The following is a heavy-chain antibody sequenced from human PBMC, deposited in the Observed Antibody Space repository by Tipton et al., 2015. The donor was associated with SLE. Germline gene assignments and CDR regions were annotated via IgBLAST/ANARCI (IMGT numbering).Heavy chain of an antibody. CDR3: ARGDYYDGSGHYPGDY. CDR2: ISPYNGNT. Sequence: QLVQSGGEVKKPGASVKVSCKASGYTFSNYGISWVRQAPGQGLEWMGWISPYNGNTNHAQKLQGRVALTTDTSTSTAYMELRSLRSDDTAVYYCARGDYYDGSGHYPGDYWGQGTLVTVSS. J-gene: IGHJ4*02. V-gene: IGHV1-18*01. D-gene: IGHD3-22*01. CDR1: GYTFSNYG.